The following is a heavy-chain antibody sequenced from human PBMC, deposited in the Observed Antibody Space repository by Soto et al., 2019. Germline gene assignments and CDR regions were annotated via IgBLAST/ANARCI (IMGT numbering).Heavy chain of an antibody. J-gene: IGHJ4*02. CDR2: ISYDGSNK. CDR3: ATEGIMTTVTYFDY. D-gene: IGHD4-17*01. Sequence: QVQLVESGGGVVQPGRSLRLSCAASGFTFSSYAMHWVRQAPGKGLEWVAVISYDGSNKYYADSVKGRFTISRDNSKNTLYLQMNSLRAEDTAVYYCATEGIMTTVTYFDYWGQGTLVTVSS. CDR1: GFTFSSYA. V-gene: IGHV3-30-3*01.